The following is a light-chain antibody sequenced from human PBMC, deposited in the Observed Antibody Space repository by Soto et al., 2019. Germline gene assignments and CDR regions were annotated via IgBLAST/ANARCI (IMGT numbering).Light chain of an antibody. CDR2: AAS. CDR1: QGIRND. J-gene: IGKJ2*01. V-gene: IGKV1-6*01. CDR3: LQDYNYPYT. Sequence: AIQMTQSPSSLSASVGDRVTITCRASQGIRNDLGWYQQKPGKAPKLLIYAASSLQSGVPSRFSGSGSGTDFSLTISSLLSEDYATYYCLQDYNYPYTFGQGTKLEIK.